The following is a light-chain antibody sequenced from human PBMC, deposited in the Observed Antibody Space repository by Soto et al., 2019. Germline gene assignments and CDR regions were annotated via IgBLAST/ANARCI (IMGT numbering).Light chain of an antibody. CDR3: QQYGSSPRT. CDR2: GAS. Sequence: IVLTQSRATLSLSPGERAALSCIASQSVSSSYLAWYQQKPGQAPRLLIYGASSRATGIPDRFSGSGSGTDFTLTISRLEPEDFAVYYCQQYGSSPRTFGQGTKVDI. J-gene: IGKJ1*01. CDR1: QSVSSSY. V-gene: IGKV3-20*01.